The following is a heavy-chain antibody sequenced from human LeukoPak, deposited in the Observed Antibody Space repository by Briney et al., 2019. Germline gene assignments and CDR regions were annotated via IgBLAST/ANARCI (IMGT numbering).Heavy chain of an antibody. J-gene: IGHJ4*02. V-gene: IGHV3-23*01. CDR1: GFTFSSYA. Sequence: PGGSLRLSCAASGFTFSSYAMSWVRQAPGKGLEWVSAISGSGGSTYYADSVKGRFTISRDNSKDTLYLQMNSLRAEDTAVYYCAKALYITRYFDYWGQGTLVTVSS. CDR2: ISGSGGST. CDR3: AKALYITRYFDY. D-gene: IGHD3-16*02.